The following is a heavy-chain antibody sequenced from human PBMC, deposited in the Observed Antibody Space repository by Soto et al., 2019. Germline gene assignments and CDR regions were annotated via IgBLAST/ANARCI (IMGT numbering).Heavy chain of an antibody. CDR1: GGSISSYY. D-gene: IGHD2-15*01. CDR3: ARVVCSGGSCSERDPSFDY. V-gene: IGHV4-59*01. Sequence: SETLSLTCTVSGGSISSYYWSWIRQPPGKGLEWIGYIYYSGSTNYNPSLKSRVTISVDTSKNQFFLKLSSVTAADTAVYYCARVVCSGGSCSERDPSFDYWGQGTLVTVSS. CDR2: IYYSGST. J-gene: IGHJ4*02.